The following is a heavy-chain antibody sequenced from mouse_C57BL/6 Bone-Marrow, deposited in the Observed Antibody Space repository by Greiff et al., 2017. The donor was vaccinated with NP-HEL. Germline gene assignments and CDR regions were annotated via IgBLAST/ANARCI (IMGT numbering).Heavy chain of an antibody. J-gene: IGHJ2*01. V-gene: IGHV1-81*01. D-gene: IGHD1-1*01. CDR2: IYPRSGNT. CDR1: GYTFTSYG. Sequence: QVHVKQSGAELARPGASVKLSCKASGYTFTSYGISWVKQRTGQGLEWIGEIYPRSGNTYYNEKFKGKATLTADKSSSTAYMELRSLTSEDSAVYFCARWDYGSSYEYFDYWGQGTTLTVSS. CDR3: ARWDYGSSYEYFDY.